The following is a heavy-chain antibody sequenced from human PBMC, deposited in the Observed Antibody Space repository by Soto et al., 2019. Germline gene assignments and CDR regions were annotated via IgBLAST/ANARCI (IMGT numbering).Heavy chain of an antibody. J-gene: IGHJ6*02. V-gene: IGHV1-18*04. CDR3: AREGRIRGVIIDVYYYYGKDV. CDR2: ISAYNGNT. Sequence: ASVKVSCKASGYTFTSYGISWVRQAPGQGLEWMGWISAYNGNTNYAQKLQGRVTMTTDTSTSTAYMELRSLRSDDTAVYYCAREGRIRGVIIDVYYYYGKDVWGQGTTVTVSS. D-gene: IGHD3-10*01. CDR1: GYTFTSYG.